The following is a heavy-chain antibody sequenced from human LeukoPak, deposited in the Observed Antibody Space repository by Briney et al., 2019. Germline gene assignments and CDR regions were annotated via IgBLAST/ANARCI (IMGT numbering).Heavy chain of an antibody. CDR3: AKVAWLGTVASYYFDY. D-gene: IGHD4-23*01. J-gene: IGHJ4*02. CDR2: IRSGGDTT. V-gene: IGHV3-23*01. CDR1: GFTFNNHA. Sequence: GGSLRLSCAASGFTFNNHAMSWVRQAPGKGLAWVSAIRSGGDTTYYADSVKGRFTISRDNSKNMVYLQMNSLRADDTAVYYCAKVAWLGTVASYYFDYWGQGTLVTGSS.